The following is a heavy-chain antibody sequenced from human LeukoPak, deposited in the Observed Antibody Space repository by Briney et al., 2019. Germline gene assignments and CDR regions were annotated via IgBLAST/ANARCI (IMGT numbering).Heavy chain of an antibody. D-gene: IGHD6-19*01. Sequence: PSETLSLTCTVSGGSISSYYWSWIRQPPGKGLEWIGYIYYSGSTNYNPSLKSRVTISVDTSKNQFSLKLSSVTAADTAVYYCARRVPGYSSGWYPRSAFDIWGQGTMVTVSS. J-gene: IGHJ3*02. CDR3: ARRVPGYSSGWYPRSAFDI. CDR1: GGSISSYY. CDR2: IYYSGST. V-gene: IGHV4-59*12.